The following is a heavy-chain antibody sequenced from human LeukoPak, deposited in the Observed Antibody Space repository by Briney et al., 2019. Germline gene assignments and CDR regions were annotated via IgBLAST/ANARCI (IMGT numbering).Heavy chain of an antibody. CDR2: IYYSGST. V-gene: IGHV4-59*01. Sequence: SETLSLTCTVSGGSISSYYWSWIRQPPGKGLEWIGYIYYSGSTNYNPSLKSRVTISVDTSKNQFSLKLSSVTAADTAVYYCVRVSCSGGTCLSPDWGQGTLVTVSS. CDR1: GGSISSYY. J-gene: IGHJ1*01. D-gene: IGHD2-15*01. CDR3: VRVSCSGGTCLSPD.